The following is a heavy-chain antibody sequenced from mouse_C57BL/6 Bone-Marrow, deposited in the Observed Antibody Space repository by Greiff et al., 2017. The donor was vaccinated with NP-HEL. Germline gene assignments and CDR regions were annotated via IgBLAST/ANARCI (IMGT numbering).Heavy chain of an antibody. CDR1: GFTFTDYY. CDR3: ARSIYYDYADDPFYAMDY. V-gene: IGHV7-3*01. J-gene: IGHJ4*01. CDR2: IRNKANGYPT. Sequence: EVQLVESGGGLVQPGGSLSLSCAASGFTFTDYYMSWVRQPPGKALEWLGFIRNKANGYPTEYSASVKGRFTISRDNSQSILYLQMNALRAEDSATDYCARSIYYDYADDPFYAMDYWGQGTSVTVSS. D-gene: IGHD2-4*01.